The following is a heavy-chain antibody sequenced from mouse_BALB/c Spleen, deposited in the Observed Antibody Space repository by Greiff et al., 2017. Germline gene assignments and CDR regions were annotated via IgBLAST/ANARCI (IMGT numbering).Heavy chain of an antibody. J-gene: IGHJ4*01. V-gene: IGHV5-6*01. D-gene: IGHD1-1*01. CDR3: ARHDHYYGSSGYAMDY. CDR1: GFTFSSYG. Sequence: EVMLVESGGDLVKPGGSLKLSCAASGFTFSSYGMSWVRQTPDKRLEWVATISSGGSYTYYPDSVKGRFTISRDNAKNTLYLQMSSLKSEDTAMYYCARHDHYYGSSGYAMDYWGQGTSVTVSS. CDR2: ISSGGSYT.